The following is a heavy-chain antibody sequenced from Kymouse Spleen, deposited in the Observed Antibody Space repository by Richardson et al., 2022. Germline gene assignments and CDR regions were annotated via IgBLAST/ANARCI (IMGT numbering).Heavy chain of an antibody. CDR3: ARYYYGSGSPPYYYYYGMDV. Sequence: EVQLVESGGGLVQPGGSLRLSCAASGFTFSSYWMSWVRQAPGKGLEWVANIKQDGSEKYYVDSVKGRFTISRDNAKNSLYLQMNSLRAEDTAVYYCARYYYGSGSPPYYYYYGMDVWGQGTTVTVSS. CDR2: IKQDGSEK. V-gene: IGHV3-7*01. J-gene: IGHJ6*02. CDR1: GFTFSSYW. D-gene: IGHD3-10*01.